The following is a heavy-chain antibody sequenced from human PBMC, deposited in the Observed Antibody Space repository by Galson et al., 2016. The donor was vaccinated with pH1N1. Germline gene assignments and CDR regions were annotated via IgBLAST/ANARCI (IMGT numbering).Heavy chain of an antibody. D-gene: IGHD2-21*01. V-gene: IGHV4-61*01. CDR3: AREMGVLDESITYFDL. CDR2: IYYSGST. Sequence: LSLTCTVSGASVTSGHSYWSWIRQPPGKGLEWIGYIYYSGSTNYNPSLKSRVTISVDTSKNQFSLKLSSVTAADTAVYYCAREMGVLDESITYFDLWGRGTLVTVSS. CDR1: GASVTSGHSY. J-gene: IGHJ2*01.